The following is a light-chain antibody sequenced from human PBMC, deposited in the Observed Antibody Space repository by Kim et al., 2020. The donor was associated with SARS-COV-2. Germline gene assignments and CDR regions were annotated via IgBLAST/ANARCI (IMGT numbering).Light chain of an antibody. CDR1: QDISNW. CDR2: AAS. J-gene: IGKJ2*03. Sequence: DIQMTQSPSSVSASVGDRVTISCRASQDISNWLAWYQQNPGKAPKLLIYAASRLQSGVPSRFSGRGSGTDFTLTISSLQPEDFATYYCQQANSFPYSFGQGTKLEIK. CDR3: QQANSFPYS. V-gene: IGKV1-12*01.